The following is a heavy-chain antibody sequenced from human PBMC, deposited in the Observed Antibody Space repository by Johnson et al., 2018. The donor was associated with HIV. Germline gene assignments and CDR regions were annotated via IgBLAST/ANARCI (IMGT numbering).Heavy chain of an antibody. CDR1: GVKLDDYA. J-gene: IGHJ3*02. CDR2: ISWNSHIV. Sequence: VQLVESGGGLVQPGGSLRLSCAASGVKLDDYAMHWVRQPPGQGLEWVAGISWNSHIVDYADSVKGRFIISRDNSKKTLDLQTNSLRAEDTALYYCARDLIKQQFLEWLSEGYGVFDIWGQGTMVTVSS. CDR3: ARDLIKQQFLEWLSEGYGVFDI. D-gene: IGHD3-3*01. V-gene: IGHV3-9*01.